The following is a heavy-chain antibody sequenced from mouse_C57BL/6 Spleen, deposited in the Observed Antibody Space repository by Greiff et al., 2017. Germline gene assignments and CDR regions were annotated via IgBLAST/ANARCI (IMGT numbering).Heavy chain of an antibody. V-gene: IGHV14-3*01. Sequence: EVQLQQSVAELVRPGASVKLSCTASGFNIKNTYMHWVKQRPEQGLEWIGRIDPANGNTKYAPKVQGKATITADTASNTAYLQLSSLTSADTAIYYCAAAYGSSSWFAYWGKGTLVTVSA. CDR2: IDPANGNT. J-gene: IGHJ3*01. D-gene: IGHD1-1*01. CDR3: AAAYGSSSWFAY. CDR1: GFNIKNTY.